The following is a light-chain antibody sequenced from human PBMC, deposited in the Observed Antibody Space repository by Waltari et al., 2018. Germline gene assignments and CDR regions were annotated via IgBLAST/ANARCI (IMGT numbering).Light chain of an antibody. J-gene: IGLJ3*02. CDR2: EGS. CDR1: SSGIGTYNL. CDR3: CSYTGSTSPRV. Sequence: QSALTQPASVSGSPGQSITISCTETSSGIGTYNLVSWYQQHPGKAPKVIIYEGSKRASGVSNRFSGSKSGNTASLTISGLQAEDEADYYCCSYTGSTSPRVFGGGTKLTVL. V-gene: IGLV2-23*01.